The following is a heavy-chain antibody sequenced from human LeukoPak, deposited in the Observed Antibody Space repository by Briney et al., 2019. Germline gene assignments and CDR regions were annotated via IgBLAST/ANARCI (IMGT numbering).Heavy chain of an antibody. J-gene: IGHJ4*02. CDR1: GFTFTKYW. D-gene: IGHD3-3*01. CDR3: VSWVGKYYRRSDYYLGPANS. V-gene: IGHV3-7*01. CDR2: ISEDGSDR. Sequence: GGSLGLSCAASGFTFTKYWVSWIRQAPGKGLEWAAHISEDGSDRYYVDSVKGRFTISRDNAKNSLYLQMNSLRVEDTAVYYCVSWVGKYYRRSDYYLGPANSWGQGTLVTVSS.